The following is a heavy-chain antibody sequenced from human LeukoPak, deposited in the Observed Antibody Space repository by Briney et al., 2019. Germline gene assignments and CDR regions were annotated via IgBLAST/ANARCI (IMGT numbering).Heavy chain of an antibody. CDR3: ARLFYGSGSSQYYFDC. J-gene: IGHJ4*02. D-gene: IGHD3-10*01. V-gene: IGHV3-74*01. CDR2: VNSDGSST. Sequence: AGSLRLSCAASGFTFTTYWMHWVRQVPGKGLVWVSRVNSDGSSTTYADSVEGLFTICRDNAKNTLYLQMNSLRAEDTAVYYCARLFYGSGSSQYYFDCWGRGTVDTVSS. CDR1: GFTFTTYW.